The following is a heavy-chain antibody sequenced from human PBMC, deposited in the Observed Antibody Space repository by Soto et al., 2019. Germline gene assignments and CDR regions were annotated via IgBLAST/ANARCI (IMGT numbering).Heavy chain of an antibody. Sequence: GGSLRLSCAASGFTFSSCGMHWVRQAPGKGLEWVAVIWYDGSNKYYADSVKGRFTISRDNSKNTLYLQMNSLRAEDTAVYYCAREVIPKPPKVVAATNWFDPWGQGTLVTVSS. D-gene: IGHD2-15*01. CDR1: GFTFSSCG. CDR3: AREVIPKPPKVVAATNWFDP. V-gene: IGHV3-33*01. CDR2: IWYDGSNK. J-gene: IGHJ5*02.